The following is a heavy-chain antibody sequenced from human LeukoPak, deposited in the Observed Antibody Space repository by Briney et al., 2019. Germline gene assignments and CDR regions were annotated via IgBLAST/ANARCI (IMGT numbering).Heavy chain of an antibody. D-gene: IGHD1-26*01. Sequence: SETLPHTCSVSGGSISSYYCSWLRQPPGKALEWLGFIYYSGSTHYKSSLKSRVTISVDTSKNQFSLRLSSVTAADTAVYYCARHSGSSPHYFDYWGQGTLVTVSS. V-gene: IGHV4-59*08. J-gene: IGHJ4*02. CDR3: ARHSGSSPHYFDY. CDR1: GGSISSYY. CDR2: IYYSGST.